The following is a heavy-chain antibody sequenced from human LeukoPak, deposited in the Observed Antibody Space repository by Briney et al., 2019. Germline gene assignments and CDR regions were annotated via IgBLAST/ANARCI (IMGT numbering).Heavy chain of an antibody. V-gene: IGHV4-59*01. J-gene: IGHJ3*02. CDR1: GGSIIGYY. CDR2: IYYSGST. Sequence: SETLSLTCTVSGGSIIGYYWNWIRQPPGKGLEWIGYIYYSGSTNYNPSLKSRVTISVDTSKNQFSLKLSSVTAADTAVYYCAGDSSGYYYFHAFDIWGQGTMVTVSS. CDR3: AGDSSGYYYFHAFDI. D-gene: IGHD3-22*01.